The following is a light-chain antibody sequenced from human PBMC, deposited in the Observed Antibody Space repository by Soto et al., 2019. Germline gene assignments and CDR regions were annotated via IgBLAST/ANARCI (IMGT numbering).Light chain of an antibody. CDR2: AAS. CDR3: QQATSFPRT. V-gene: IGKV1-12*01. J-gene: IGKJ1*01. Sequence: DIQMTQSPSFVSASVVDRVTISFRASQGITSWLAWYQQKPGKAPKLLIYAASTLQGGVPSRFSGSGSGTEFTLTISSLQPEDFATYYCQQATSFPRTFGQGTKVDIK. CDR1: QGITSW.